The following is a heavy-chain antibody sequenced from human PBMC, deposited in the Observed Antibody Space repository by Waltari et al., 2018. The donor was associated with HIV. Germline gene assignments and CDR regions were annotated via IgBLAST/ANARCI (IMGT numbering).Heavy chain of an antibody. CDR3: ATSGHGGPYYYYGLDV. D-gene: IGHD5-12*01. CDR2: SNPNTGGT. Sequence: QVQLVQSGAEVKIPGASVKVSCKASGYTFTAYYLQWGRQAPGQGIEWMGWSNPNTGGTKYAQKFQDRVTMTEDTSTDPAYMELSSLTSEDTAVYFCATSGHGGPYYYYGLDVWGQGTTVTVSS. V-gene: IGHV1-2*02. CDR1: GYTFTAYY. J-gene: IGHJ6*02.